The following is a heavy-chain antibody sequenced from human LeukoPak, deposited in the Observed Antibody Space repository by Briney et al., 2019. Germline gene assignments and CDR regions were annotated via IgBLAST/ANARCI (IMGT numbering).Heavy chain of an antibody. J-gene: IGHJ4*02. D-gene: IGHD3-10*01. CDR2: INHSGST. Sequence: PSETLSLTCTVSGGSISGYYWSWIRQPPGKGLEWIGEINHSGSTNYNPSLKSRVTISVDTSKNQFSLKLSSVTAADTAVYYCARGRAALRFDTDWGQGTLVTVSS. V-gene: IGHV4-34*01. CDR1: GGSISGYY. CDR3: ARGRAALRFDTD.